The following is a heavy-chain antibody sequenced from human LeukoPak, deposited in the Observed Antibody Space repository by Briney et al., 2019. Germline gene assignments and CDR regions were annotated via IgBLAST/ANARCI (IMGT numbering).Heavy chain of an antibody. Sequence: PGRSLRLSCAASGFTFDDYAMHWARHAPGKGLEWVSGISWNSGSISYADSVKGRFTIARDNAKNSLYLQMNSLRAEDTALYYCAKDIGALYDSSGFFDYWGQGALVTVSS. D-gene: IGHD3-22*01. CDR2: ISWNSGSI. V-gene: IGHV3-9*01. J-gene: IGHJ4*02. CDR1: GFTFDDYA. CDR3: AKDIGALYDSSGFFDY.